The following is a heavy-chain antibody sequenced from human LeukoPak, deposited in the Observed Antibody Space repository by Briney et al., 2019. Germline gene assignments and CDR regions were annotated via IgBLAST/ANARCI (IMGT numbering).Heavy chain of an antibody. CDR2: IKQDGSEK. J-gene: IGHJ5*02. D-gene: IGHD6-13*01. CDR1: GFTFSSYC. CDR3: AREISNCYRTEGRFDP. V-gene: IGHV3-7*01. Sequence: GGSLRLSCAASGFTFSSYCMTSVRPAPGKGLERVANIKQDGSEKYYEASVNGRFTISRDNAKNSLYLQMNSLRAEDTAVYYCAREISNCYRTEGRFDPWGQGTLVTVSS.